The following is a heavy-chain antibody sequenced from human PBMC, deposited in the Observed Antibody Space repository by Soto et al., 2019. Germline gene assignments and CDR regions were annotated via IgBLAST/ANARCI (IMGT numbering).Heavy chain of an antibody. CDR1: GFTFTSSA. CDR3: AADRGSLGHIASLDAHCYYYYYILV. J-gene: IGHJ6*03. CDR2: IVVGSGNT. Sequence: GASVKVSCKASGFTFTSSAMQWVRQARGQRIERIGWIVVGSGNTNYAQKFQERVTITRDMSTSTAYMELSSLRSEDTAVYYCAADRGSLGHIASLDAHCYYYYYILVSGKATTVTVSS. D-gene: IGHD6-6*01. V-gene: IGHV1-58*02.